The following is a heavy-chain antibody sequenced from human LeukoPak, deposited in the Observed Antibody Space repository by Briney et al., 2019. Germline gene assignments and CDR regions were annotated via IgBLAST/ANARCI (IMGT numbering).Heavy chain of an antibody. CDR1: GITFSSYS. Sequence: GGSLRLSCAASGITFSSYSMNWVRQAPGKGLEWISYLSSDNYTIYYADSVEGRFIISRDNAKDSLYLQMNSLRAEDTAVYYCARVATVGGGFDPWGQGTLVTVSS. J-gene: IGHJ5*02. CDR3: ARVATVGGGFDP. CDR2: LSSDNYTI. D-gene: IGHD3-16*01. V-gene: IGHV3-48*01.